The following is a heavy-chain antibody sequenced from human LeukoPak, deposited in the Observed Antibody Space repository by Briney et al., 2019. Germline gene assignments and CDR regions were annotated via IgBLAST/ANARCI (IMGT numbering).Heavy chain of an antibody. CDR3: ASESFDEDCDSSDY. D-gene: IGHD3-22*01. J-gene: IGHJ4*02. V-gene: IGHV3-48*01. Sequence: GGSLRLSCAASGFTFSSYSMNWVRQAPGKGLEWVSYISSSSSTIYYADSVKGRFTISRDNAKNSLYLQMNSLRAEDTAVYYCASESFDEDCDSSDYWGQGTLVTVSS. CDR1: GFTFSSYS. CDR2: ISSSSSTI.